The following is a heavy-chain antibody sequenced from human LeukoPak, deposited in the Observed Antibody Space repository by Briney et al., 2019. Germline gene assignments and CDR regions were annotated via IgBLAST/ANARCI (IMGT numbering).Heavy chain of an antibody. CDR3: ARAIRYSSSWYEFDY. CDR2: IYSGGST. Sequence: GGPLRLSCAASGFTVSSNYMSWVRQAPGKGLEWVSVIYSGGSTYYADSVKGRFTISRDNSKNTLYLQMNSLRAEDTAVYYCARAIRYSSSWYEFDYWGQGTLVTVSS. V-gene: IGHV3-53*01. D-gene: IGHD6-13*01. J-gene: IGHJ4*02. CDR1: GFTVSSNY.